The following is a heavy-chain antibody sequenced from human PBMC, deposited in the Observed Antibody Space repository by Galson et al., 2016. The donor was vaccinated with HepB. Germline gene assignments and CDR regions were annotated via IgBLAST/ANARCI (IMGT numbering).Heavy chain of an antibody. Sequence: LSLTCAVSGGSIINLNWWSWVRQPPGKGLEWIGEIYHSGSTMYNPSLKGRVTMSVDESKNQFSLNMSSVTAADTAAYYCARGLSQYSYGKDTFDFWGKGTMVTVSS. CDR1: GGSIINLNW. V-gene: IGHV4-4*02. J-gene: IGHJ3*01. CDR3: ARGLSQYSYGKDTFDF. D-gene: IGHD5-18*01. CDR2: IYHSGST.